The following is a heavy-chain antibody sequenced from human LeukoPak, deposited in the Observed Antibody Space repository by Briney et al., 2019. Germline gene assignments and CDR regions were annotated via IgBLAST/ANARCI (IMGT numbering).Heavy chain of an antibody. CDR3: AKIWFGELSHFDY. Sequence: PGGSLRLSCAASGFNFSSYAMSWVRPAPGRGLELVSTISGSGGSKYYTDSVKGRFTISRDNSKNTLHLQMNSLRAEDTAVYYCAKIWFGELSHFDYWGQGTLVTVSS. CDR1: GFNFSSYA. CDR2: ISGSGGSK. V-gene: IGHV3-23*01. J-gene: IGHJ4*02. D-gene: IGHD3-10*01.